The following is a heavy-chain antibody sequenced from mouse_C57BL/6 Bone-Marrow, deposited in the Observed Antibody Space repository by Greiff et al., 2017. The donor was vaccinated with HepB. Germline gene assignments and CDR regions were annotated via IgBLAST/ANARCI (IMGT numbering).Heavy chain of an antibody. CDR3: ARELRLRDY. Sequence: ESGPGLVKPSQSLSLTCSVTGYSITSGYYWNWIRQFPGNKLEWMGYISYDGSNNYNPSLKNRISITRDTSKNQFFLKLNSVTTEDTATYYCARELRLRDYWGQGTTLTVSS. D-gene: IGHD3-2*02. J-gene: IGHJ2*01. CDR1: GYSITSGYY. CDR2: ISYDGSN. V-gene: IGHV3-6*01.